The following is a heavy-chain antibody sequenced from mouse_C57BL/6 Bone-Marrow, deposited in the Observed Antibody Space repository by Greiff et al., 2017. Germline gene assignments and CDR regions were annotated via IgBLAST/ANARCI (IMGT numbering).Heavy chain of an antibody. D-gene: IGHD1-1*01. CDR3: ARGNYYGSSHWYFDV. J-gene: IGHJ1*03. Sequence: QVQLQQSGAELARPGASVKLSCKASGYTFTSYGISWVKQRTGQGLEWIGEIYPSSGNTYYNEKFKGKATLTADKSSSTAYMELRSLTSEDSAVYFCARGNYYGSSHWYFDVWGTGTTVTVSS. V-gene: IGHV1-81*01. CDR2: IYPSSGNT. CDR1: GYTFTSYG.